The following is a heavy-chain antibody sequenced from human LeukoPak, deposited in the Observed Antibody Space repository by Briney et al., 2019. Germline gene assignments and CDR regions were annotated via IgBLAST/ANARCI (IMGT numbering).Heavy chain of an antibody. V-gene: IGHV3-30-3*01. J-gene: IGHJ4*02. Sequence: GGSLRLSCAASGFTFSSYAMHWVRQAPGKGLEWVAVISYDGSNKYYADSVKGRFTISRDNSKNTLYLQMNSLRAEDTAVYYCARDQTQWIQLWTFDYWGQGTLVTVSS. D-gene: IGHD5-18*01. CDR2: ISYDGSNK. CDR1: GFTFSSYA. CDR3: ARDQTQWIQLWTFDY.